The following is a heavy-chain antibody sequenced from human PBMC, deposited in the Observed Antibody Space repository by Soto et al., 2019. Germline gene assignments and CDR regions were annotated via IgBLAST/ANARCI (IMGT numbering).Heavy chain of an antibody. CDR2: LDPEEGET. CDR1: GDRLAEVD. J-gene: IGHJ4*02. CDR3: ASVDVWPQPFFDI. V-gene: IGHV1-24*01. D-gene: IGHD2-2*01. Sequence: ASVKVCWKVCGDRLAEVDMHWGRQTPGKGPEWMGGLDPEEGETIHAQRFEGRVTMTEDTSTNTAYMELRNLRSDDTAVYYWASVDVWPQPFFDICAQGTLVTVSS.